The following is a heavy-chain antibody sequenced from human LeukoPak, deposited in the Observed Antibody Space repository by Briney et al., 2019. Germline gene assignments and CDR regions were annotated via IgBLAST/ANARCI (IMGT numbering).Heavy chain of an antibody. CDR1: GYTFTSYG. CDR3: ARVGAGWAYCGGDRYSPREY. V-gene: IGHV1-18*01. CDR2: ISAYNGNT. D-gene: IGHD2-21*02. Sequence: ASVKVSCKASGYTFTSYGISWVRQAPGQGLEWMGWISAYNGNTNYAQKLQGRVTMTTDTSTSTASVELRSLRSDDTAVYYCARVGAGWAYCGGDRYSPREYWGQGTLVTVSS. J-gene: IGHJ4*02.